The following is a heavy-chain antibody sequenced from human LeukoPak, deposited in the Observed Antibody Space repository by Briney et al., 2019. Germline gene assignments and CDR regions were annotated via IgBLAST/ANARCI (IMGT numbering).Heavy chain of an antibody. V-gene: IGHV4-59*01. D-gene: IGHD4-23*01. CDR3: ARIEDYGGNSVNY. Sequence: SETLSLTCSVAGGSISSYYWSWIRQPPGKGLEWIGYIYYRGSTKYNPSLKSRVTISVDTSNNQFSLKLSSVTAADTAVYYCARIEDYGGNSVNYWGQGTLVTVSS. CDR1: GGSISSYY. J-gene: IGHJ4*02. CDR2: IYYRGST.